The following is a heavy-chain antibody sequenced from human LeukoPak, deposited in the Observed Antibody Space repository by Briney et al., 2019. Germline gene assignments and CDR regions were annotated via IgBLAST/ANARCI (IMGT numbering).Heavy chain of an antibody. D-gene: IGHD1-26*01. CDR2: INSDGSST. CDR3: ARDRGATGMEYFDY. V-gene: IGHV3-74*01. CDR1: GFTFSSYW. J-gene: IGHJ4*02. Sequence: GGPLRLSCAASGFTFSSYWMHWVRQAPGKGLVWVSRINSDGSSTSYADSVKGRFTISRDNSKNTLYLQMNSLRAEDTAVYYCARDRGATGMEYFDYWGQGTLVTVSS.